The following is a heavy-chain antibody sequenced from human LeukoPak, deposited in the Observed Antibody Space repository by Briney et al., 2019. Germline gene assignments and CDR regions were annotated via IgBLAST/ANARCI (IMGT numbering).Heavy chain of an antibody. CDR3: AKDPTYYYDSSGYYYTPNYFDY. CDR1: GFTFSDYY. V-gene: IGHV3-23*01. J-gene: IGHJ4*02. Sequence: GGSLRLSCAASGFTFSDYYMSWIRQAPGKGLEWVSAISSSDGSTYYADSVKGRFTISRDNSKNTLYLQMNSLRAEDTAVYYCAKDPTYYYDSSGYYYTPNYFDYWGQGTLVTVSS. CDR2: ISSSDGST. D-gene: IGHD3-22*01.